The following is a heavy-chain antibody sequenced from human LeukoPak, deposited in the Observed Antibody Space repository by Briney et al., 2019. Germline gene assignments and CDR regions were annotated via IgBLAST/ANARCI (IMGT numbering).Heavy chain of an antibody. V-gene: IGHV3-23*01. J-gene: IGHJ6*03. CDR2: IRSTGDST. D-gene: IGHD2-15*01. CDR3: WRPRQINASLYSYMDV. CDR1: GFTFSSYA. Sequence: GGSLRLSCAASGFTFSSYAITWVRQAPGKGLEWVSSIRSTGDSTFYADSVKGRFTISRDNSKNTVYLLMNSLRTEDTAVYYCWRPRQINASLYSYMDVGGKGPTVTIPS.